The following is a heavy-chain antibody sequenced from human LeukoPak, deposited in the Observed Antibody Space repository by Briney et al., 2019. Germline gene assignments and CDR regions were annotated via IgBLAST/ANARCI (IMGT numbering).Heavy chain of an antibody. CDR1: GFTFSSYW. J-gene: IGHJ4*02. CDR3: TRAGSFRFDY. CDR2: ISPDRSTT. Sequence: TGGSLRLSCEPSGFTFSSYWMHWVRQAPGKGLVWVSRISPDRSTTNYADFAKGRFTISRDNAKNTLFLQMNSLRAEDTAVYYCTRAGSFRFDYWGQGTLVTVSS. V-gene: IGHV3-74*01. D-gene: IGHD1-26*01.